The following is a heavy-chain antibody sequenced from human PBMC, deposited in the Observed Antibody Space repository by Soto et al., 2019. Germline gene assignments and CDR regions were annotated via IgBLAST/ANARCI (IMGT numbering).Heavy chain of an antibody. CDR3: AKSSDSSGYYRLPFDY. CDR2: ISGSGGST. Sequence: GGSLRLSCAASGFTFSSYAMSWVRQAPGKGLEWVSAISGSGGSTYYADSVKGRFTISRDSSKNTLYLQMNSLRAEDTAVYYCAKSSDSSGYYRLPFDYWGQGTLVTVSS. D-gene: IGHD3-22*01. J-gene: IGHJ4*02. CDR1: GFTFSSYA. V-gene: IGHV3-23*01.